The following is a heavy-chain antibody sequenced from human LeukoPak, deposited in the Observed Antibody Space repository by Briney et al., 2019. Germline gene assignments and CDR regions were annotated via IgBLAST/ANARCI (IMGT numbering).Heavy chain of an antibody. CDR3: ARDRVIRNVYWYFDL. Sequence: SETLSLTCTVSGGSISSYYWSWIRQPAGKGLEWIGRIYTSGSTNYNPSLKSRVTMSVDTSKNQFSLKLSSVTAADTAVYYCARDRVIRNVYWYFDLWGRGTLVTVSS. V-gene: IGHV4-4*07. CDR2: IYTSGST. D-gene: IGHD3-10*01. J-gene: IGHJ2*01. CDR1: GGSISSYY.